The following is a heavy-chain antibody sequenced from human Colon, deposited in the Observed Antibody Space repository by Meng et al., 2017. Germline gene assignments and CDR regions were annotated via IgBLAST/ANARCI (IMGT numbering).Heavy chain of an antibody. CDR2: ISAYNGNT. D-gene: IGHD3-22*01. CDR3: ARAVHDISGYYFSTSWYFDL. V-gene: IGHV1-18*01. J-gene: IGHJ2*01. Sequence: ASVKVSCKASGYTFTSYGISWVRQAPGQGLEWMGWISAYNGNTNYAQKLQGRVTMTTDTSTSPAYTELRSLRSDDTAVYYCARAVHDISGYYFSTSWYFDLWGRGTLVTVSS. CDR1: GYTFTSYG.